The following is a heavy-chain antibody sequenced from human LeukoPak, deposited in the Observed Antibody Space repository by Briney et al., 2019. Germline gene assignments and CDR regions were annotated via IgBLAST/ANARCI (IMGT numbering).Heavy chain of an antibody. CDR3: ARGFDYGFHY. Sequence: GGSLRLSCGASGFTFSDYYMSWIRHAPGKGLEWVAFMQNDGSEKYYADSVKGRVTISRDISKNTLYLQINSLRIEDTAVYYCARGFDYGFHYWGQGTLVTVSS. CDR2: MQNDGSEK. CDR1: GFTFSDYY. V-gene: IGHV3-30*02. D-gene: IGHD4-17*01. J-gene: IGHJ4*02.